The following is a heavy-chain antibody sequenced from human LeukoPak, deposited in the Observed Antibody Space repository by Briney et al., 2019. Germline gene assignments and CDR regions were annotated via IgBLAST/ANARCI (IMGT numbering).Heavy chain of an antibody. D-gene: IGHD3-10*01. V-gene: IGHV7-4-1*02. Sequence: GASVKVSCKASGYTFRTYAMNWVRQAPGQGLEWMGRINTNTGKSTNAQGFTGRFVFSLDTSVSTAYLQINSLKAEDTAVYYCARAELWFGELSYAALDIWGQGTMVTVSS. J-gene: IGHJ3*02. CDR3: ARAELWFGELSYAALDI. CDR1: GYTFRTYA. CDR2: INTNTGKS.